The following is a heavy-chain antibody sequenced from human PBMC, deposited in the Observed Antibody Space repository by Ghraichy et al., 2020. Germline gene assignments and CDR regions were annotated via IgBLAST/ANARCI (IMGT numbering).Heavy chain of an antibody. CDR1: GDSVFRNDVA. CDR2: TFYTSKWNN. V-gene: IGHV6-1*01. Sequence: SQTLSLTCAISGDSVFRNDVAWDWIRQSPSRGLEWLGRTFYTSKWNNDYALFVESRMTINLDTSKNQFFLQLNSVTPEDTAIHYCARGRHSGLDSWGQGTLVTVSS. J-gene: IGHJ4*02. D-gene: IGHD1-26*01. CDR3: ARGRHSGLDS.